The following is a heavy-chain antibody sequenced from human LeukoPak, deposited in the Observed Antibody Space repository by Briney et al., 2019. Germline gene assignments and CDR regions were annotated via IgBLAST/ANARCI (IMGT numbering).Heavy chain of an antibody. V-gene: IGHV3-23*01. J-gene: IGHJ4*02. CDR2: ISAGGGST. CDR1: GFTFSTYA. CDR3: AKEGPGGGGYFDD. Sequence: GGSLRLSCAASGFTFSTYAMSWVRQAPGKGLEWVSGISAGGGSTYYADSVKGRFTISRDNSKNTLYLRMNSLRADDTAVYYCAKEGPGGGGYFDDWGQGTLVTVSS. D-gene: IGHD3-16*01.